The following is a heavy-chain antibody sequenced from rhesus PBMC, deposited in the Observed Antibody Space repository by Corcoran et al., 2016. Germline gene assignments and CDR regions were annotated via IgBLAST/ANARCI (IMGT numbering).Heavy chain of an antibody. CDR1: GFSISTTGTG. Sequence: QVTLRESGPALVKPTQTLTLTCTFSGFSISTTGTGVGWIRQPPGKAPEWLASIYWNDNKYNRPSLKSRPPISTDTSKNQVVLTMTNMDPIDTATYHCARVPYFYGTADYWGQGLLVTVSS. J-gene: IGHJ4*01. D-gene: IGHD3-28*01. V-gene: IGHV2-95*01. CDR2: IYWNDNK. CDR3: ARVPYFYGTADY.